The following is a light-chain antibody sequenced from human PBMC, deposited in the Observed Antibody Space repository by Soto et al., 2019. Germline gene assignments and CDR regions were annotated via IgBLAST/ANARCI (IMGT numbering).Light chain of an antibody. CDR3: QQYYSYPRT. CDR1: QGISSY. CDR2: AAC. Sequence: AIRMSQSPSSLSASTGDRVTITCRASQGISSYVAWYQQKPGKARKLVIYAACTLQSGVPSRVTGSGSGTDFTLTLSSLQSEDFATYYCQQYYSYPRTFGQGTKVDIK. V-gene: IGKV1-8*01. J-gene: IGKJ2*02.